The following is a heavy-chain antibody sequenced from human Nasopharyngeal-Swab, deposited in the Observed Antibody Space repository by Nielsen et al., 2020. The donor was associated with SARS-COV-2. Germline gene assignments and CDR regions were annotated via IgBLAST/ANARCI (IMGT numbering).Heavy chain of an antibody. D-gene: IGHD4-23*01. V-gene: IGHV4-39*01. CDR2: IYYSGST. CDR3: ARHDHGGNSERLGFVDY. J-gene: IGHJ4*02. CDR1: GGSISSSSYY. Sequence: SETLSLTCTVSGGSISSSSYYWGWIRQPPGKGLEWIGSIYYSGSTYYNPSLKSRVTISVDTSKNQFSLKLSSVTAADTAVYYCARHDHGGNSERLGFVDYWGQGTLVTVSS.